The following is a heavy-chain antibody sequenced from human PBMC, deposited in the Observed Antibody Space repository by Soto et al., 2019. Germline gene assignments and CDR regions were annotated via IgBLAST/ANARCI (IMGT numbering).Heavy chain of an antibody. V-gene: IGHV4-34*01. CDR2: INHSGST. Sequence: QVQLQQWGAGLLKPSETLSLTCAVYGGSFSGYYWSWIRQPPGKGLEWIGEINHSGSTNYNPSLKSLVTISVDTSKNQFSLKLSSVTAADTAVYYCARGSSSKLDYWGQGTLVTVSS. CDR3: ARGSSSKLDY. CDR1: GGSFSGYY. D-gene: IGHD6-13*01. J-gene: IGHJ4*02.